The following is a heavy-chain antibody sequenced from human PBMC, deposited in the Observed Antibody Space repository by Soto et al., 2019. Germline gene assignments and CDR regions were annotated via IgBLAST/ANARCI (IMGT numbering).Heavy chain of an antibody. J-gene: IGHJ6*02. CDR2: ISYDGSNK. D-gene: IGHD7-27*01. Sequence: GGSLRLSCAASGFTFSSYGMHWVRQAPGKGLEWVAVISYDGSNKYYADSVKGRFTISRDNSKNTLYLQMNSLRAEDTAVYYCAKWGTPEPPYYYGMDVWGQGTTVTVSS. CDR1: GFTFSSYG. V-gene: IGHV3-30*18. CDR3: AKWGTPEPPYYYGMDV.